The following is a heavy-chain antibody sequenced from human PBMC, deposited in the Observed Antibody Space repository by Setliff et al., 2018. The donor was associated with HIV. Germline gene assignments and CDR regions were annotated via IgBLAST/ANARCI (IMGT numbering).Heavy chain of an antibody. CDR2: IYRSGNA. D-gene: IGHD5-12*01. J-gene: IGHJ6*03. Sequence: GGSLRLSCAASGLTVSNTYMSWVRQAPGKGLEWVSLIYRSGNAYYADSVKGRFTISRDTSKNTLFLQMHGLRPEDTAVYYCARDRGYDNYYFYYMDVWGKGTTVTVSS. CDR1: GLTVSNTY. CDR3: ARDRGYDNYYFYYMDV. V-gene: IGHV3-66*03.